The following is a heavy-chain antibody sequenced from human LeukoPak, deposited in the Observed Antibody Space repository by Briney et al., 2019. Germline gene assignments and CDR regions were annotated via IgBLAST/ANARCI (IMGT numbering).Heavy chain of an antibody. CDR1: GGSISSYY. D-gene: IGHD3-16*02. Sequence: PSETLSLTCTVSGGSISSYYWSWIRQPPGKRLEWIGYIYYSGSTNYNPSLKSRVTISVDTSKNQFTLKLSSVTAADTAVYYCARVSVTVIDYWGQGTLVTVSS. J-gene: IGHJ4*02. CDR2: IYYSGST. CDR3: ARVSVTVIDY. V-gene: IGHV4-59*01.